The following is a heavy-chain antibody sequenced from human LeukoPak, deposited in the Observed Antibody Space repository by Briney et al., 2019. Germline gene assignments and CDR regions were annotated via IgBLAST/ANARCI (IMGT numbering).Heavy chain of an antibody. D-gene: IGHD5-12*01. Sequence: PGGSLRLSCAASGFTFSTYSMNWVRQAPGKGLEWVSYISSRSSTIYYTDSVKGRFTISRDNAKNSLYLQMNSLRAEDTAVYYCARPGVVATISYYYYGMDVWGQGTTVTVSS. CDR3: ARPGVVATISYYYYGMDV. J-gene: IGHJ6*02. CDR1: GFTFSTYS. V-gene: IGHV3-48*01. CDR2: ISSRSSTI.